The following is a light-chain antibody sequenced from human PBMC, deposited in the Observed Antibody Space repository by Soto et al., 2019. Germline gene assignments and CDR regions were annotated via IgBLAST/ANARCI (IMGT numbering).Light chain of an antibody. J-gene: IGKJ1*01. CDR2: DAS. Sequence: EIVLTQSPVTLSVSPGERFTLSCRASHAISRNVAWHQQKPGQAPRLLIYDASTRATGIPARFCGSGSTTEFALTISRLQSEDCAVYYCQEYNSWPGSCGQGTKVDIK. CDR1: HAISRN. V-gene: IGKV3-15*01. CDR3: QEYNSWPGS.